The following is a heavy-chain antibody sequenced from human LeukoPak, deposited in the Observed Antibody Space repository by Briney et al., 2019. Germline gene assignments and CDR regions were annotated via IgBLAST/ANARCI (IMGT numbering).Heavy chain of an antibody. CDR3: AGAWFYFDY. J-gene: IGHJ4*02. V-gene: IGHV3-30*03. Sequence: GGSLRLSCAASGFSFSSYGMHWVRPAPGKGLEWVAVISYDETNKYYADSVKGRFTIARDNSKNTLYLQMNSLRAEDTAVYYCAGAWFYFDYWGQGTLVTVSS. D-gene: IGHD6-19*01. CDR1: GFSFSSYG. CDR2: ISYDETNK.